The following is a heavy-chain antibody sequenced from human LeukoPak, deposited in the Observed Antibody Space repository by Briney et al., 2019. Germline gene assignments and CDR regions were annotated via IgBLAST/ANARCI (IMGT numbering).Heavy chain of an antibody. CDR3: ARTRTYGDPFDY. Sequence: ESGPVLVKPTETLTLTCTVSGFSLSNAGMSVSWIRQPPGKAREWLAHIFSNDEKSYSTSLKSRLTNSKDTSKSKVVLTMTNMDPVDTATYYCARTRTYGDPFDYWGQGTLVTVSS. J-gene: IGHJ4*02. CDR2: IFSNDEK. D-gene: IGHD4-17*01. V-gene: IGHV2-26*01. CDR1: GFSLSNAGMS.